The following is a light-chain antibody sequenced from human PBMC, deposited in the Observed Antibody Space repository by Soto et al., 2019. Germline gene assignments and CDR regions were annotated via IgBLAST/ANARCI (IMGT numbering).Light chain of an antibody. Sequence: EIVLTQSPGTLSLSPGEGATLSCRASQSLSTNLAWYQQKPGQAPRLLIYGASTRATGIPARFSGSGSGTEFTLTISSLQSEDFAIYYCQQYNIWPPWTFGQGTKVDIK. CDR3: QQYNIWPPWT. CDR1: QSLSTN. CDR2: GAS. V-gene: IGKV3-15*01. J-gene: IGKJ1*01.